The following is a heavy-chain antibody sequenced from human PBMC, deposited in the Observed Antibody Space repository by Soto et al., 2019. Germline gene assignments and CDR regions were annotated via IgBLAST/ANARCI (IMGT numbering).Heavy chain of an antibody. Sequence: EVQLLESGGGLVQPGGSLRLSCVASGFTFSTYAMSWVRQAPGKGLEWVSAISGSGGSTYYADSVKGRFTISRDNSKNTLYLQSNSLRAEDTAEYYCAKDTRIGIAVAGVFDYWGQGALVTVSS. J-gene: IGHJ4*02. CDR3: AKDTRIGIAVAGVFDY. CDR1: GFTFSTYA. D-gene: IGHD6-19*01. V-gene: IGHV3-23*01. CDR2: ISGSGGST.